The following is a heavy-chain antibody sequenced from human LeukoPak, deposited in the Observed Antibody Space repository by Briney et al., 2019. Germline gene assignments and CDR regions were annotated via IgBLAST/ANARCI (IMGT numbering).Heavy chain of an antibody. D-gene: IGHD2-2*01. CDR3: AVRSSTSCYRPRRCWFDP. J-gene: IGHJ5*02. V-gene: IGHV4-34*01. Sequence: LETLSLTCAVYGGSFSGYYWSWIRQPPGKGLEWIGEINHSGSANYNPSLKSRVTISVDTSKNQFSLKLSSVTAADTAVYYCAVRSSTSCYRPRRCWFDPWGQGTLVTVSS. CDR1: GGSFSGYY. CDR2: INHSGSA.